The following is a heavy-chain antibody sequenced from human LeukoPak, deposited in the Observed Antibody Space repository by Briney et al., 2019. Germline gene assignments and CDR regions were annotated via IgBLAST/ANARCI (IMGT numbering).Heavy chain of an antibody. CDR1: GGSISSGGYY. Sequence: SETLSLTCTVSGGSISSGGYYWSWIRQHPGKGLEWIGYIYYSGSTCYNPSLKSRVTISVDTSKNQFSLKLSSVTAADTAVYYCAREAATRRTLRNWFDPWGQGTLVTVSS. CDR2: IYYSGST. D-gene: IGHD2-15*01. CDR3: AREAATRRTLRNWFDP. J-gene: IGHJ5*02. V-gene: IGHV4-31*03.